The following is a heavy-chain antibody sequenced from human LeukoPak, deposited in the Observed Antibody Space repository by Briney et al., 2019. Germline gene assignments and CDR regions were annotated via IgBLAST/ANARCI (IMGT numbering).Heavy chain of an antibody. CDR1: GFTFSSYW. CDR3: ARGDYYGSRGRMDV. V-gene: IGHV3-7*04. J-gene: IGHJ6*02. D-gene: IGHD3-10*01. CDR2: IKQDGSEK. Sequence: GGSLRLSCAASGFTFSSYWMSWVRQAPGKGLEWVANIKQDGSEKYYVDSVKGRFTISRDNAKNSLYLQMNSLRAEDTAVYYCARGDYYGSRGRMDVWGQGTTVAVSS.